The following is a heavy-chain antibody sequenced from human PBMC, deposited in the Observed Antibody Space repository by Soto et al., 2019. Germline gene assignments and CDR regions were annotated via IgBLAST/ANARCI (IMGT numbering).Heavy chain of an antibody. Sequence: QVQLVQSGAEVKKPGSSVKVSCKASGGTFSSYAISWVRQAPGQGLEWMGGIIPIFGTANYAQKFQGRVTITADESTSTAYMELSSLRSEDTAVYYCARDYIGIVGATTTYYFDYWGQGTLVTVSS. V-gene: IGHV1-69*01. D-gene: IGHD1-26*01. J-gene: IGHJ4*02. CDR1: GGTFSSYA. CDR3: ARDYIGIVGATTTYYFDY. CDR2: IIPIFGTA.